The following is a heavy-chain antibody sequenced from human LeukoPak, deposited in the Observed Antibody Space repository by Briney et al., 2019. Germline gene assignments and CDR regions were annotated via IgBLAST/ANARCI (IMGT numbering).Heavy chain of an antibody. D-gene: IGHD2-2*01. CDR1: GGSISSGGYY. CDR3: ARVGTRYCSSTSCYGWLDP. CDR2: IYYSGST. Sequence: SETLSLTCTVSGGSISSGGYYWSWIRQHPGKGLEWIGYIYYSGSTYYNPSLKSRVTISVDTSKNQFSLKLSSVTAADTAVYYCARVGTRYCSSTSCYGWLDPWGQGTLVTVSS. V-gene: IGHV4-31*03. J-gene: IGHJ5*02.